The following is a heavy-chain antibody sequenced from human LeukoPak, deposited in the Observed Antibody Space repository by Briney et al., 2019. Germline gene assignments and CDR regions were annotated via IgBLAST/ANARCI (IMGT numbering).Heavy chain of an antibody. CDR3: ATGDSGWPPRGVY. CDR1: GYTFTSYY. V-gene: IGHV1-46*01. CDR2: INPSGGST. D-gene: IGHD6-19*01. Sequence: GASVTLTFKAAGYTFTSYYIQWVRQAPGQGLERVGIINPSGGSTTYAQKFQGRVTMTRDTSTSTVYMELSSLRSEDTAVYYCATGDSGWPPRGVYWGQGTLVTVSS. J-gene: IGHJ4*02.